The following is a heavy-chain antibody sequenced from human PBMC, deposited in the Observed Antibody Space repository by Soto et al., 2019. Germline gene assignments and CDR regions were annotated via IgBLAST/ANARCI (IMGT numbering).Heavy chain of an antibody. Sequence: EPLKISCKGSGYSFTSYWISWVRQMPWKGLEWMGRIDPSDSYTNYSPSFQGHVTISADKSISTAYLQWSSLKASDTAMYYCARPSIVNYYYYGMDVWGQGTTVTVSS. V-gene: IGHV5-10-1*01. CDR1: GYSFTSYW. D-gene: IGHD3-22*01. CDR3: ARPSIVNYYYYGMDV. CDR2: IDPSDSYT. J-gene: IGHJ6*02.